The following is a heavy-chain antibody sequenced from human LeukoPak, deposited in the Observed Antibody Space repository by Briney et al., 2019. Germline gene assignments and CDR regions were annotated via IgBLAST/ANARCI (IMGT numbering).Heavy chain of an antibody. D-gene: IGHD6-19*01. CDR3: ASRRRGQWLVLNAFDI. CDR1: GFTFSSYA. CDR2: ISSSSSYI. Sequence: GGSLRLSCAASGFTFSSYAMSWVRQAPGKGLEWVSSISSSSSYIYYADSVKGRFTISRDNAKNSLYLQMNSLRAEDTAVYYCASRRRGQWLVLNAFDIWGQGTMVTVSS. V-gene: IGHV3-21*01. J-gene: IGHJ3*02.